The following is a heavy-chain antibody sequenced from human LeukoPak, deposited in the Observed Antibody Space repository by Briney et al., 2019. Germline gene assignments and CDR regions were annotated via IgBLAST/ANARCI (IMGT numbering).Heavy chain of an antibody. CDR1: GGSISSGGYS. CDR2: IYHSGST. Sequence: PSETLSLTCAVSGGSISSGGYSWSWIRQPPGRGLEWIGYIYHSGSTYYNPSLKSRVTISVDRSKNQFSLKLSSVTAADTAVYYCARVYCSGGSCYPGLIDYWGQGTLVTVSS. V-gene: IGHV4-30-2*01. D-gene: IGHD2-15*01. CDR3: ARVYCSGGSCYPGLIDY. J-gene: IGHJ4*02.